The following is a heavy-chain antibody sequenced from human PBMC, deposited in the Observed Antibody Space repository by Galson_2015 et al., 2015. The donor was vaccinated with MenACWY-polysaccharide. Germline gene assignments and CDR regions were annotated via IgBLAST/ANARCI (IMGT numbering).Heavy chain of an antibody. D-gene: IGHD2-2*01. CDR1: GFTFNNYA. J-gene: IGHJ4*02. CDR2: IGGSGSNT. V-gene: IGHV3-23*01. Sequence: SLRLSCAASGFTFNNYAMSWFRQAPGKGLEWVSTIGGSGSNTHYADSVKGRFTISRDNSKNTLSLQMNSLRAEDTAVYYCARVRYSTGKYQFDYWGQGTLVAVSS. CDR3: ARVRYSTGKYQFDY.